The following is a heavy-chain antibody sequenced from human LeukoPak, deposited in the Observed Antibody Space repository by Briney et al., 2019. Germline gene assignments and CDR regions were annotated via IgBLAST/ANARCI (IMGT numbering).Heavy chain of an antibody. CDR1: GFTFSSYE. CDR3: ARLGGGPPYYFAY. V-gene: IGHV3-48*03. CDR2: ISSSGGTI. D-gene: IGHD2-15*01. Sequence: EGSLRLSCAASGFTFSSYEMNWVRQAPGKGLEWVSYISSSGGTIYYADSVKGRFTISRDNAKNSLCLQMNSLRAEDTAVYYCARLGGGPPYYFAYWGQGTLVTVSS. J-gene: IGHJ4*02.